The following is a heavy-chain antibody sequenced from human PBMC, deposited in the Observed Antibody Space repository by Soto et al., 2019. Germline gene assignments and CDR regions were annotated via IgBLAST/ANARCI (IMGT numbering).Heavy chain of an antibody. CDR3: AREWSAFDY. D-gene: IGHD2-15*01. V-gene: IGHV4-59*01. Sequence: QVQLQESGPGLVKPSETLSLTCTVSGVSITSYKWRWIRQSPGKGLEWIAYMYSGGSRSYNPSLKSRVSTSVDTSGNQYSLQLNSATAADTAVYYCAREWSAFDYCGPGILVTVSS. CDR1: GVSITSYK. CDR2: MYSGGSR. J-gene: IGHJ4*02.